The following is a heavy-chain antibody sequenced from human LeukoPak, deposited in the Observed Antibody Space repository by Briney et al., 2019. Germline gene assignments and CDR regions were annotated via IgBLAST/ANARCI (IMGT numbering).Heavy chain of an antibody. J-gene: IGHJ4*02. D-gene: IGHD3-16*01. CDR3: ARDPGRGGKAVMDY. Sequence: GGSLRLSCAASGFTFSDYWMNWVRQAPGKGLDWVANIKEDGGVKNYVDSVKGRFTISRDNARNSLSLEMNSLRDEDTAVYYCARDPGRGGKAVMDYWGQGTLVTVSS. CDR2: IKEDGGVK. CDR1: GFTFSDYW. V-gene: IGHV3-7*01.